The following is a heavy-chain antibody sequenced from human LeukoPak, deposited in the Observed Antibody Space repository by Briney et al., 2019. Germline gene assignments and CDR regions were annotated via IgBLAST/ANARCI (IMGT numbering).Heavy chain of an antibody. J-gene: IGHJ4*02. Sequence: SSETLSLTCTVSGGSISTYYWSWIRQPPGKGLELIGHIDYSGSTNYNPSLKSRVTISVDTSKNQFSLNLSSVTAADTAVYYCARYSSGWYGEGFDYWGRGTLVTVSS. V-gene: IGHV4-59*01. CDR3: ARYSSGWYGEGFDY. CDR2: IDYSGST. D-gene: IGHD6-19*01. CDR1: GGSISTYY.